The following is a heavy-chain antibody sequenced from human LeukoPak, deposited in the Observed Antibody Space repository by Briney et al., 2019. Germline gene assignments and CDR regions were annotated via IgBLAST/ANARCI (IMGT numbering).Heavy chain of an antibody. V-gene: IGHV1-18*01. CDR1: GYTFTNYG. CDR2: ISAYNGNT. J-gene: IGHJ4*02. CDR3: ARVGQLLSFDY. Sequence: ASVKVSCKASGYTFTNYGISWVRQAPGQGREWMGWISAYNGNTNYAQKLQGRVTMATDTSTSTAYMELRSLRSDDTAVYYCARVGQLLSFDYWGQGTLVTVSS. D-gene: IGHD2-2*01.